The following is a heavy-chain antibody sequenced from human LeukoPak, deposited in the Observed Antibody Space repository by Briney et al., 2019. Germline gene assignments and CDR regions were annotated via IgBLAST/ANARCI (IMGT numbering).Heavy chain of an antibody. J-gene: IGHJ2*01. CDR1: GFTFGDYA. V-gene: IGHV3-49*04. CDR2: IRSKAYGGTT. D-gene: IGHD3-3*01. CDR3: TGDHAIFGVVISSYFDL. Sequence: GGSLRLSCTASGFTFGDYAMSWVRQAPGKGLEWVGFIRSKAYGGTTEYAASVKGRFTISRDDSKSIAYLQMNSLKTEDTAVYYCTGDHAIFGVVISSYFDLWGRGTLVTVSS.